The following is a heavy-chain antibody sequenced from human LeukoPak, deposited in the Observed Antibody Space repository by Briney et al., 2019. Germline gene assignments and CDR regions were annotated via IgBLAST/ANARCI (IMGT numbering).Heavy chain of an antibody. V-gene: IGHV4-59*01. J-gene: IGHJ4*02. D-gene: IGHD3-10*01. CDR3: ARVPLPRRILWFGEADPHPFDY. Sequence: SETLSLTCTVSGGSISSYYWGWIRQPPGKGLEWIGYIYYSGSTNYNPSLKSRVTISVDTSKNQFSLKLSSVTAADTAVYYCARVPLPRRILWFGEADPHPFDYWGQGTLVTVSS. CDR2: IYYSGST. CDR1: GGSISSYY.